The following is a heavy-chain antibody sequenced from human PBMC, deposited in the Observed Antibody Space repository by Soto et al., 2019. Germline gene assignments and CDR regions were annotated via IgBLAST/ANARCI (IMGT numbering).Heavy chain of an antibody. Sequence: QVQLQESGPGLVKPSETLSLTCTVSGGSISSYYWGWIRQPAGKGLEYIGRIAASGNSNYNPSLRSRVTMSVDTSNNQFSLRLASVTAADTAVYYCARIVVPDVMGAFDIWGQGTKVTVSS. CDR3: ARIVVPDVMGAFDI. J-gene: IGHJ3*02. V-gene: IGHV4-4*07. D-gene: IGHD2-2*01. CDR2: IAASGNS. CDR1: GGSISSYY.